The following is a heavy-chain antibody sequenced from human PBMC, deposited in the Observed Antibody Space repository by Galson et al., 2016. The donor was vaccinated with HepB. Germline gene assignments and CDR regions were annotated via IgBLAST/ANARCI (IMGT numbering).Heavy chain of an antibody. J-gene: IGHJ4*02. CDR1: GFTFSNYA. CDR2: ISGNGETI. CDR3: AKGYGYFDS. D-gene: IGHD4-17*01. V-gene: IGHV3-23*01. Sequence: AASGFTFSNYAMTWVRQAPGKGLEWVSTISGNGETIFYADSVKGRFSISRDNSKNTLSLQMNSLRAEDTAVYYCAKGYGYFDSWGQGTLVTVSS.